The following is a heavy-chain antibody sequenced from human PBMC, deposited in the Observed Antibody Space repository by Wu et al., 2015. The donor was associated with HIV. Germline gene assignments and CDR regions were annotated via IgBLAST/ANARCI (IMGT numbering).Heavy chain of an antibody. J-gene: IGHJ4*02. D-gene: IGHD3-22*01. CDR1: GYTFTAYY. V-gene: IGHV1-2*02. CDR2: INPNSGGT. Sequence: QVQLVQSGAEMKKPGASVNISCEASGYTFTAYYIHWVRQAPGQGLEWMGWINPNSGGTNYAQKFQGRVTMTRDTSISTAYMELSRLRSDDTAVYYCARDEGPDYYDSSGYVVYWGQGTLVTVSS. CDR3: ARDEGPDYYDSSGYVVY.